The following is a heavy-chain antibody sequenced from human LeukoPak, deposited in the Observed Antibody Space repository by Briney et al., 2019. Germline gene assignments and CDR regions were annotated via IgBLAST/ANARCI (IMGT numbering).Heavy chain of an antibody. CDR1: GFVFSTYG. D-gene: IGHD5-12*01. J-gene: IGHJ4*02. CDR3: AKGTGFGGYDLDY. Sequence: PGGSLRLSCAGSGFVFSTYGMSWVRQAPGKGLEWVSGTTGSGETTYYADSVKGRFTISRDNSKNTLYLQLNSLRVEDTAVYYCAKGTGFGGYDLDYWGQGTLVTVSS. V-gene: IGHV3-23*01. CDR2: TTGSGETT.